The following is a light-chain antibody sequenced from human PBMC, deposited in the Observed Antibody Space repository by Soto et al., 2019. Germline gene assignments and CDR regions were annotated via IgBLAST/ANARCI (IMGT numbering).Light chain of an antibody. J-gene: IGKJ1*01. V-gene: IGKV1-39*01. Sequence: DIQMTQSPSSLSASVGDRVTISCRSSQNIHKYLNWYQQRPGKAPNLLVYEATSLETGVSLKFSGSGSETEFTLTINSLQPEEFATYYCQQSFVSPWTFGQGTNIEI. CDR3: QQSFVSPWT. CDR1: QNIHKY. CDR2: EAT.